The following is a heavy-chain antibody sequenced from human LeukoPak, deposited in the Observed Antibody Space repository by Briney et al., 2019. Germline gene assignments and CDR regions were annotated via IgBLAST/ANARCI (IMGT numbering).Heavy chain of an antibody. CDR1: GFTLSSNW. V-gene: IGHV3-7*01. D-gene: IGHD5/OR15-5a*01. Sequence: PGGSLRLSCGASGFTLSSNWMTWLRQAPGRALEWVASINQDGSVKYYVESVKGRFTISQDNARNSLSLQMNSLGVEDTAVYFCARWGQTSVYYYVDNGGQGTLVSVSS. CDR3: ARWGQTSVYYYVDN. J-gene: IGHJ4*02. CDR2: INQDGSVK.